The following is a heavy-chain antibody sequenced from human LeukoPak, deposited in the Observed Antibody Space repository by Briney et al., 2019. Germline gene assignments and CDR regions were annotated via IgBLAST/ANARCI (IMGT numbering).Heavy chain of an antibody. Sequence: GGSLRLSCAASGFTFSSYSMNWVRQAPGKGLEWVSSISSSSSYIYYADSVKGRFTISRDNAKNSLYLQMNSLRAEDTAVYYCARLPTWFGEEGDGTDVWGQGTTVTVSS. J-gene: IGHJ6*02. CDR3: ARLPTWFGEEGDGTDV. CDR1: GFTFSSYS. V-gene: IGHV3-21*01. CDR2: ISSSSSYI. D-gene: IGHD3-10*01.